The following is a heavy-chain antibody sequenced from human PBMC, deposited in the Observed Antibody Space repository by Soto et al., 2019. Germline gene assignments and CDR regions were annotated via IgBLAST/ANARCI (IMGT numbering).Heavy chain of an antibody. D-gene: IGHD3-10*01. V-gene: IGHV1-69*02. J-gene: IGHJ4*02. Sequence: GASVKVSCKASGYTFSDYYIHWVRQAPGLGLEWMGRINPILIMSNYAQRFQGRVTMTADKSTSTAYMELSGLRSEDTAIYYCASSYGSGYRAFDYWGQGALVTVSS. CDR2: INPILIMS. CDR3: ASSYGSGYRAFDY. CDR1: GYTFSDYY.